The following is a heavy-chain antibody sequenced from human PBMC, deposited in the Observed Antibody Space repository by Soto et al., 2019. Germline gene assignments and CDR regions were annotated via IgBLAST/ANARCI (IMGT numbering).Heavy chain of an antibody. CDR2: INPGDSDS. J-gene: IGHJ6*04. Sequence: PGESLKISCQGSGYSFTNYWIAWVRQVSGKGLEWMGIINPGDSDSRYNPSFQGQVTISAAKSISTAHLQWSSLKASDTAMYFCARVPGYCTRTYCPFRGLEVWGKGTTVTVSS. D-gene: IGHD2-8*01. CDR1: GYSFTNYW. CDR3: ARVPGYCTRTYCPFRGLEV. V-gene: IGHV5-51*01.